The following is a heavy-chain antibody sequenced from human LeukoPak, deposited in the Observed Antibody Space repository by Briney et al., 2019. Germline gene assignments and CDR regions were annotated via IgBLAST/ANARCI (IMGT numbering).Heavy chain of an antibody. J-gene: IGHJ4*02. CDR3: AKGYSSAWYFFDY. CDR2: FSGSGGST. CDR1: GFNLRMYA. V-gene: IGHV3-23*01. Sequence: GGSLRLSCVASGFNLRMYAMSWVRHAPGKGLQWVSGFSGSGGSTYYADSVKGRFPIYRDNSKNTLHLQKNSLRAEDTAVYYCAKGYSSAWYFFDYWGQGTLVTVSS. D-gene: IGHD6-19*01.